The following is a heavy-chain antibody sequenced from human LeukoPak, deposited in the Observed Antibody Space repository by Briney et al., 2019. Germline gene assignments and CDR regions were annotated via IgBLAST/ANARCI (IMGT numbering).Heavy chain of an antibody. CDR1: GFTFSSYG. CDR3: ARDRYDSSGYYPSY. Sequence: GGSLRPSCAASGFTFSSYGMHWVRQAPGKGLEWVAFIRFDGSNEYYADSVKGRFTISRDISKNTLYLQMNSPRAEDTAVYYCARDRYDSSGYYPSYWGQGTLVTVSS. D-gene: IGHD3-22*01. CDR2: IRFDGSNE. J-gene: IGHJ4*02. V-gene: IGHV3-30*02.